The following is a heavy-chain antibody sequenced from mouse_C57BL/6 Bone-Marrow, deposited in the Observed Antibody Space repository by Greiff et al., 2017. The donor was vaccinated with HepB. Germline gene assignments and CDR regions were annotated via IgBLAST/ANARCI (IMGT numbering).Heavy chain of an antibody. J-gene: IGHJ4*01. Sequence: VKLQQSGPGLVAPSQSLSITCTVSGFSLTSYGVDWVRQSPGKGLEWLGVIWGVGSTNYNSALKSRLSISKDNSKSQVFLKMNNLQTDDTAMYYCASSYYYGSSYEDYWGQGTSVTVSS. CDR3: ASSYYYGSSYEDY. V-gene: IGHV2-6*01. CDR2: IWGVGST. CDR1: GFSLTSYG. D-gene: IGHD1-1*01.